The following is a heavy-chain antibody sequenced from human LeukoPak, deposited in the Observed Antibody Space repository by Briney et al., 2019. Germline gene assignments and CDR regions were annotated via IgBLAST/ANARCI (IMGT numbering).Heavy chain of an antibody. CDR2: ISGSAGST. Sequence: GRSLRLSCAASGFTFDNYWMNWVRQAPGKGLEWVSAISGSAGSTYYADSVKGRFTISRDNSKNTLYLQMNSLRADDTAVYYCAKDKGVAGHDYWGQGTLVTVSS. J-gene: IGHJ4*02. CDR1: GFTFDNYW. CDR3: AKDKGVAGHDY. V-gene: IGHV3-23*01. D-gene: IGHD3-3*01.